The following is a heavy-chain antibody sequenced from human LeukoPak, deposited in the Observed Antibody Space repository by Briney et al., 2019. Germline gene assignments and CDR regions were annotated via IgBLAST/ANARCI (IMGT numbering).Heavy chain of an antibody. D-gene: IGHD3-10*01. CDR1: GGSISSSNCY. CDR3: ARGLWFGDENPPYFDY. CDR2: IYTSGNT. Sequence: PSETLSLTCTVSGGSISSSNCYWSWIRQPAGKGLEWIGRIYTSGNTNYNPSLKSRVTISVDTSKNQFSLKLSSVTAADTAVYYCARGLWFGDENPPYFDYWGQGTLVTVSS. J-gene: IGHJ4*02. V-gene: IGHV4-61*02.